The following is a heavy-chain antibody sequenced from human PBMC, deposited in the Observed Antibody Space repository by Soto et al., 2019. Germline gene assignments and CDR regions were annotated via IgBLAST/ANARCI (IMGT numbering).Heavy chain of an antibody. CDR2: SDPEDGKT. Sequence: APVKVSCKVSGYTLTELPIHWVRQVPGKGLEWMGGSDPEDGKTFYAQKFQGRVTMTEDTSTDTAYMELSSLRSEDTAVYYCGADSNLFATSARYALDIWRQGTMVT. CDR3: GADSNLFATSARYALDI. CDR1: GYTLTELP. D-gene: IGHD3-16*01. V-gene: IGHV1-24*01. J-gene: IGHJ3*02.